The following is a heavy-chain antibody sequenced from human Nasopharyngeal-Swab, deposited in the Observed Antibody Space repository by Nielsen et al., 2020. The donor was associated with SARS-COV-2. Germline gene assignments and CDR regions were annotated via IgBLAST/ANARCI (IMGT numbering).Heavy chain of an antibody. CDR1: GGSISSSSYY. CDR3: ARDYYGSGSYDFLGLYYYGMDV. V-gene: IGHV4-39*02. CDR2: IYYSGST. D-gene: IGHD3-10*01. Sequence: SETLSLTCTVSGGSISSSSYYWGWIRQPLGKGLEWIGSIYYSGSTYYNPSLKSRVTISVDTSKNQFSLKLSSVTAADTAVYYCARDYYGSGSYDFLGLYYYGMDVWGQGTTVTVSS. J-gene: IGHJ6*02.